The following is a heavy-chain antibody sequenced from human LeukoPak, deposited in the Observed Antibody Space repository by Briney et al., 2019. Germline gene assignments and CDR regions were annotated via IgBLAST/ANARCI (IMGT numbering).Heavy chain of an antibody. V-gene: IGHV3-48*03. Sequence: GGSLRLSCAASGFAFSSYEMNWVRQAPGKGLEWVSYISRSGSTIYYADSVKGRFTISRDNAKNSLYLQMNSLRAEDTAVYYCARGPSGYHNTGGQGTLVTVSS. CDR3: ARGPSGYHNT. CDR2: ISRSGSTI. D-gene: IGHD5-12*01. J-gene: IGHJ4*02. CDR1: GFAFSSYE.